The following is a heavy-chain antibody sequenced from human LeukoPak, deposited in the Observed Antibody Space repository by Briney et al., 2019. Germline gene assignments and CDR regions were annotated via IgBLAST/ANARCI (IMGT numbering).Heavy chain of an antibody. D-gene: IGHD1-14*01. V-gene: IGHV3-74*01. CDR3: ARGEPAEYFQH. CDR1: GFTFSSYW. J-gene: IGHJ1*01. CDR2: INSDGSST. Sequence: PGGSLRLSCAASGFTFSSYWMHWVRQAPGKGLVWVSRINSDGSSTSYADSVKGRFTISRDNAKNSLYLQMNSLRAEDTAVYYCARGEPAEYFQHWGQGTLVTVSS.